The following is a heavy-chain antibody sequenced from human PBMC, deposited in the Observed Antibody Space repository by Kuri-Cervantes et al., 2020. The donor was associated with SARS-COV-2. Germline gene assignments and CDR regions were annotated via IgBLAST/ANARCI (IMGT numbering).Heavy chain of an antibody. CDR3: ASSRASMITFGGVIDNFDY. CDR1: GGSISSSSYY. V-gene: IGHV4-39*01. CDR2: IYYSGST. J-gene: IGHJ4*02. D-gene: IGHD3-16*02. Sequence: SETLSLTCTVSGGSISSSSYYWGWIRQPPGKGLEWIGSIYYSGSTYYNPSLKSRVTISVDTSKNKFSLKLSSVTAADTAVYYCASSRASMITFGGVIDNFDYWGQGTLVTVSS.